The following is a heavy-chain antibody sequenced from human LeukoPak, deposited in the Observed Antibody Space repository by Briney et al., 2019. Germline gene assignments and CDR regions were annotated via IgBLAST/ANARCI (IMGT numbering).Heavy chain of an antibody. D-gene: IGHD3-3*01. Sequence: PGGSLRLSXAASGFTFSSYWMSWVRQAPGKGLEWVANLKQDGSEKYYVDSVKGRLTISRDNAKSSLYLQMNSLRAEDTAVYYCAAEWLLSRGGQGTLVTVSS. CDR3: AAEWLLSR. CDR2: LKQDGSEK. J-gene: IGHJ4*02. CDR1: GFTFSSYW. V-gene: IGHV3-7*01.